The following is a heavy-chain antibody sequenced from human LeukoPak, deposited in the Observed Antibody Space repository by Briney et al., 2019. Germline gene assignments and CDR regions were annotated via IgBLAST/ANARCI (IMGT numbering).Heavy chain of an antibody. CDR3: AIGYSSSWYYFDH. CDR2: INPNSGDT. V-gene: IGHV1-2*02. CDR1: GYTFTGYY. Sequence: ASVKGSCKASGYTFTGYYMHWVRQAPGQGLEWMGWINPNSGDTKYAQKFQGRVTMTRDTSITTAYLQWSSLKASDTAMYYCAIGYSSSWYYFDHWGQGTLVTVSS. J-gene: IGHJ4*02. D-gene: IGHD6-13*01.